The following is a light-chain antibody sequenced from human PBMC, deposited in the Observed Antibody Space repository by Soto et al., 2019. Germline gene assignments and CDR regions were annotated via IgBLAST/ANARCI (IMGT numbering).Light chain of an antibody. J-gene: IGKJ1*01. V-gene: IGKV3-20*01. CDR3: QQYGRSLRT. Sequence: SLTPRGRGTVSCRASQSVSSSYLAWYQQKPGQAPRLLIYGASSRATGIPDRFSGSGSGTDFTLTISRLEPEDFAVYYCQQYGRSLRTFGQGTKVDI. CDR1: QSVSSSY. CDR2: GAS.